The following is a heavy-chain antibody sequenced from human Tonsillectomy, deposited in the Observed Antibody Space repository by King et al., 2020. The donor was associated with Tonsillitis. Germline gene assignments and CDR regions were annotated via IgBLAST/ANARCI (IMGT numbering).Heavy chain of an antibody. CDR3: ARVLAVNYYYGMDV. Sequence: VQLVESGGGVVQPGRSLRLSCAASGFTFSHYAMHWVRQAPGKGPEWVAVMSFDGSNKYYADSVKGRFTISRDSSENTLCLQMNSLRAEDTAVYYCARVLAVNYYYGMDVWGQGTTVTVSS. CDR2: MSFDGSNK. CDR1: GFTFSHYA. D-gene: IGHD6-19*01. J-gene: IGHJ6*02. V-gene: IGHV3-30*04.